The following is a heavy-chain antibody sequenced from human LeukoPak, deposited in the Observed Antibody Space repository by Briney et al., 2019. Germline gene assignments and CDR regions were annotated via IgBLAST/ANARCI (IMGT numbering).Heavy chain of an antibody. J-gene: IGHJ3*02. CDR2: IYDSGSA. CDR3: ARDCSGGSCYGAFDI. D-gene: IGHD2-15*01. CDR1: GASIRSGDYY. V-gene: IGHV4-30-4*01. Sequence: SATLSLTCTVSGASIRSGDYYWSWIRQPPGKGLEWIGYIYDSGSAYYNPSLKSRITISVDTSENRFSLKLSSVTASDTAVYYCARDCSGGSCYGAFDIWGQGTMVTVSS.